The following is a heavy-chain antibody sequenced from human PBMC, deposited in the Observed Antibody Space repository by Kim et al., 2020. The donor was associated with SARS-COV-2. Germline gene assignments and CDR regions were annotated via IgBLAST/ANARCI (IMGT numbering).Heavy chain of an antibody. D-gene: IGHD1-26*01. J-gene: IGHJ3*02. V-gene: IGHV3-66*02. CDR3: ARDRIRHSGSYSAIAFDI. Sequence: GGSLRLSCAASGFTVSSNYMSWVRQAPGKGLEWVSVIYSGGSTYYADSVKGRFTISRDNSKNTLYLQMNSLRAEDTAVYYCARDRIRHSGSYSAIAFDIWGQGTMVTVSS. CDR2: IYSGGST. CDR1: GFTVSSNY.